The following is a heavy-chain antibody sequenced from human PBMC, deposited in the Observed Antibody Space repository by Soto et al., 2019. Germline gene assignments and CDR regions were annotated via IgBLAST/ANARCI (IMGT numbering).Heavy chain of an antibody. J-gene: IGHJ4*02. CDR3: AKDYDDLRDYLDY. CDR2: ISGSGGKT. D-gene: IGHD3-16*01. Sequence: GGSLRLSCAASGFTFSSYAMDWVRQAPGKGLEWVSAISGSGGKTYYAESVKGRFTISRDSSKNTLFLQMNSLRAEDTAVYYCAKDYDDLRDYLDYRGQGTLVTV. V-gene: IGHV3-23*01. CDR1: GFTFSSYA.